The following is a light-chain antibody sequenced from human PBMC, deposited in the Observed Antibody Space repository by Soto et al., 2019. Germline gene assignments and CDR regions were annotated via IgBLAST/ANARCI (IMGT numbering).Light chain of an antibody. V-gene: IGKV3-20*01. CDR1: QSVSSSY. CDR3: QQYGSSPLT. J-gene: IGKJ5*01. CDR2: GAS. Sequence: EIVLTRSPGTLSLSPGERATLSCRASQSVSSSYLAWYQQKPGQAPRLIIYGASSRATGIPDRFSGSGSGTDFTLTISRLEPEDFAVYYCQQYGSSPLTFGQGTRLEIK.